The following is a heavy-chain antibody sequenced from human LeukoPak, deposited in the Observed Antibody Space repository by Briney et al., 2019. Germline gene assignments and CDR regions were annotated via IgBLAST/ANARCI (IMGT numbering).Heavy chain of an antibody. V-gene: IGHV4-39*01. CDR2: IYFTGSI. CDR1: GGSISSSPYF. CDR3: ARRLSSSWYDY. Sequence: PSETLSLTWTVSGGSISSSPYFWGWIRQPPGKGLEWIGNIYFTGSIYYNPSLRSRVTISVDTSKNQFSLKVSTVTAADTAVYYCARRLSSSWYDYWGQGTLVTVSS. J-gene: IGHJ4*02. D-gene: IGHD6-13*01.